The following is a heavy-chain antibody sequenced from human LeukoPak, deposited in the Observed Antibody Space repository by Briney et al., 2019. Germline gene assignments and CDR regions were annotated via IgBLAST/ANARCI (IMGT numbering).Heavy chain of an antibody. Sequence: GGSLRLSCAASGFTFSSYAMSWVRQAPGKGLEWVSAISGSGGSTYYADSVKGRFTISRDNSKNTLYLQMNSLRAEDTAVYYCAKTSIVVHYYYYMDVWGKGTTVTVSS. V-gene: IGHV3-23*01. CDR3: AKTSIVVHYYYYMDV. CDR2: ISGSGGST. CDR1: GFTFSSYA. D-gene: IGHD1-26*01. J-gene: IGHJ6*03.